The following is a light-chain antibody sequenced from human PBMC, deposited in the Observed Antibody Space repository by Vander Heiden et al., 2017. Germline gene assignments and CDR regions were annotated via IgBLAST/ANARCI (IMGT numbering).Light chain of an antibody. V-gene: IGKV1-39*01. J-gene: IGKJ1*01. Sequence: DIQMTQSPSSLSASVGDRVTITCRASQSISSYLNWYQQQPGKAPKLLIYAASSLQSGVPSRFSGSESWTDFTLTISSLQPEDFSTYNRQQSYSTTWTFGQGTKGEIK. CDR3: QQSYSTTWT. CDR2: AAS. CDR1: QSISSY.